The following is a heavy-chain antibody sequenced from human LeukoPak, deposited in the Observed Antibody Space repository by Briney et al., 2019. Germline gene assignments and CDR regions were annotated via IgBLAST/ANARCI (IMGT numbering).Heavy chain of an antibody. J-gene: IGHJ4*02. CDR3: ARVDDGAFDY. Sequence: SQTLSLTCAISGDSVSSNSVAWNWIRQSPSRGLEWLGRTYSRSKWYNDYAVSVESRITINPDTSKNQFSLQLNSVTPEDTAVYFCARVDDGAFDYWGQGTLVTVSS. D-gene: IGHD1-1*01. CDR1: GDSVSSNSVA. V-gene: IGHV6-1*01. CDR2: TYSRSKWYN.